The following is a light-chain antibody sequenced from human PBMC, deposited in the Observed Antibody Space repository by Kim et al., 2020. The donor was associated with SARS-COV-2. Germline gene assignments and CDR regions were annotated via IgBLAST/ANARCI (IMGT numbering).Light chain of an antibody. J-gene: IGKJ2*01. CDR1: QSIGTY. CDR3: QQSFIPPYT. V-gene: IGKV1-39*01. Sequence: ASVGDRITITCRASQSIGTYLHWYQQKPGKAPNILIYGATSLESGVPFRFRGSGSGIDFTLTITSLQLEDLGTYYCQQSFIPPYTFGQGTKVDIK. CDR2: GAT.